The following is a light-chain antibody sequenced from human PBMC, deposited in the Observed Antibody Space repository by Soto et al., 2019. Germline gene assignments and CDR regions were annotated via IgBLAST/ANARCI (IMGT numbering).Light chain of an antibody. V-gene: IGKV3-11*01. J-gene: IGKJ1*01. CDR1: QSVSTF. CDR2: DAS. CDR3: QQGTDWPPGT. Sequence: EIVLTQSPATLYLTPGERATLSCRASQSVSTFLAWYQHKPGQAPRLLIYDASNRATGIPDRFRGSGSGTDFTLTISSLEPEDFALYYCQQGTDWPPGTFGQGTKVDI.